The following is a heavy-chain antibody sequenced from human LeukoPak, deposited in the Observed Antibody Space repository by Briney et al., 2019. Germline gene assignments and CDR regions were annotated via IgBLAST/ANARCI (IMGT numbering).Heavy chain of an antibody. Sequence: PGGSLRLSCSASGFTFRNYPLLWVRQAPGMGLEYVSAISRNGDNTYYADYVKGRFTISRDNSKNTLSLQMSSLRPEDTATYFCVKASATTTGTSRFDYCGQGTLVTVSS. CDR3: VKASATTTGTSRFDY. CDR1: GFTFRNYP. J-gene: IGHJ4*02. V-gene: IGHV3-64D*06. CDR2: ISRNGDNT. D-gene: IGHD1-1*01.